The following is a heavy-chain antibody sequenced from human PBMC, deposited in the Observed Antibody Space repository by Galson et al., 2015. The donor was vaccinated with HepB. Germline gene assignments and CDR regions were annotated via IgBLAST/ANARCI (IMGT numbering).Heavy chain of an antibody. J-gene: IGHJ6*02. D-gene: IGHD3-3*01. Sequence: SVKVSCKASGFTFTSSVIQWVRQVRGQRLEWIGWIVVGTDNTNYAQRFQERVTITRDMSTSTAYMSLSSRRSEDTAVYYCATGFFMDVWGQGTTVIVSS. CDR1: GFTFTSSV. CDR3: ATGFFMDV. V-gene: IGHV1-58*02. CDR2: IVVGTDNT.